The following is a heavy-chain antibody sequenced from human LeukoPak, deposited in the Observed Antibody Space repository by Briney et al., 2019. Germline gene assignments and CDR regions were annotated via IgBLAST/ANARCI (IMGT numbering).Heavy chain of an antibody. J-gene: IGHJ5*02. CDR1: GFTFSSYG. V-gene: IGHV3-30*18. Sequence: GGSLRLSCAASGFTFSSYGMHWVRQAPGKGLEWVAVISYDGSNKYYADSVKGRFTISRDNSKNTLYLQMNSLRAEDTAVYYCAKMNYDILTGCNWFDPWGQGTLVTVSS. D-gene: IGHD3-9*01. CDR2: ISYDGSNK. CDR3: AKMNYDILTGCNWFDP.